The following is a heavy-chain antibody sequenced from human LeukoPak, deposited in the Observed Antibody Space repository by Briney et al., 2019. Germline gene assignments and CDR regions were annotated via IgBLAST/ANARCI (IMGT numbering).Heavy chain of an antibody. CDR3: ARESLWFGECMDV. D-gene: IGHD3-10*01. CDR2: IITIFGTA. J-gene: IGHJ6*04. Sequence: ASVKVSCKASGGTFSSYAISWVRQPPGQGLEGMGGIITIFGTANYAQKFQGRVTITADKSTSTAYMELSSLRSEDTAVYYCARESLWFGECMDVWGKGTTVTVSS. CDR1: GGTFSSYA. V-gene: IGHV1-69*06.